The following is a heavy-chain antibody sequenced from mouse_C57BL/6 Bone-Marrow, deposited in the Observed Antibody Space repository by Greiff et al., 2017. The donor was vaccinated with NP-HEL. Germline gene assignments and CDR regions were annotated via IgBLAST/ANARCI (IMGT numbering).Heavy chain of an antibody. CDR1: GYSITSGYY. J-gene: IGHJ2*01. D-gene: IGHD1-1*01. V-gene: IGHV3-6*01. Sequence: ESGPGLVKPSQSLSLTCSVTGYSITSGYYWNWIRQFPGNKLEWMGYISYDGSNNYNPSLQNRISITRDTSKNQFFLKLNSVTTEDTATYYCARGYYGTPDYWGQGTTLTVSS. CDR2: ISYDGSN. CDR3: ARGYYGTPDY.